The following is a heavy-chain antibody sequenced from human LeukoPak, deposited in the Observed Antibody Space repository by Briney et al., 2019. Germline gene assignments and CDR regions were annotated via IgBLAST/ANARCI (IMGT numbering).Heavy chain of an antibody. V-gene: IGHV1-2*02. CDR3: ARAAGYGSGSYYTNWFDP. CDR2: INPNSGGT. Sequence: ASVKVSCKASGYTFTSYGISWVRQAPGQGLEWMGWINPNSGGTNYAQKFQGRVTMTRDMSTSTVYMELSSLRSEDTAVYYCARAAGYGSGSYYTNWFDPWGQGTLVTVSS. D-gene: IGHD3-10*01. CDR1: GYTFTSYG. J-gene: IGHJ5*02.